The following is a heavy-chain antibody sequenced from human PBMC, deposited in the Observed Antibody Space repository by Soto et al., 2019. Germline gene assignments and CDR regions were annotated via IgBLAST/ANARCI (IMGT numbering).Heavy chain of an antibody. CDR1: GGSINSGAYY. D-gene: IGHD6-13*01. CDR2: IHYTGRA. CDR3: ARVSATGTRWFDP. J-gene: IGHJ5*02. Sequence: SETLSLTCSVSGGSINSGAYYWSWIRHYPGKGREWIGYIHYTGRAYYNPSLESRATISVDTSKKHFSLKLSSVTAADTAVYYCARVSATGTRWFDPWGQGTLVTVSS. V-gene: IGHV4-31*03.